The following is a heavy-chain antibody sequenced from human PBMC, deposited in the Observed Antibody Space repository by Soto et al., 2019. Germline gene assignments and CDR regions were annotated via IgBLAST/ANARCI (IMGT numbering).Heavy chain of an antibody. CDR3: ARIRLVSYDLNYFDY. J-gene: IGHJ4*02. CDR1: GFTFSDHY. Sequence: EVQLVESGGGLVQPGGSLRLSCAASGFTFSDHYVDWVRQAPGKGLEWLARIRSKANSYSTEYAASAKGRLTISRDDSMNLGYLQMNSLKTERTAVYYCARIRLVSYDLNYFDYWGQGTLVTVSS. CDR2: IRSKANSYST. D-gene: IGHD3-3*01. V-gene: IGHV3-72*01.